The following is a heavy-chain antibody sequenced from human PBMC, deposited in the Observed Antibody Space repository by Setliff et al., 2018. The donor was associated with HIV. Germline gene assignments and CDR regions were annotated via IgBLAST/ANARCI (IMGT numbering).Heavy chain of an antibody. Sequence: PSETLSLTCTVSGGSISSSSYYWGWVRQPPGKGLEWIGSMYYSGSTYYTPSLKSRITISLDTFKNQFSLRMRSVTAADTAVYYCARVFVDTAVLRVLEYYFDSWGRGTLVTVS. CDR1: GGSISSSSYY. V-gene: IGHV4-39*07. D-gene: IGHD5-18*01. CDR2: MYYSGST. J-gene: IGHJ4*02. CDR3: ARVFVDTAVLRVLEYYFDS.